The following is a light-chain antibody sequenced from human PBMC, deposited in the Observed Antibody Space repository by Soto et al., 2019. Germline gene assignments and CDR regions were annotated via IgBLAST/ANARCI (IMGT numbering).Light chain of an antibody. V-gene: IGKV3-15*01. CDR3: QQYHNWPFT. CDR1: QSVSTN. CDR2: GAS. Sequence: EIVMTHSPATLSVSPGERATLSCRPSQSVSTNLGWYQQKTGQAPRLLISGASTRATGIPARFSGSGSGTEFTLTISSLQSEDFAVYYCQQYHNWPFTFGPGTKVDLK. J-gene: IGKJ3*01.